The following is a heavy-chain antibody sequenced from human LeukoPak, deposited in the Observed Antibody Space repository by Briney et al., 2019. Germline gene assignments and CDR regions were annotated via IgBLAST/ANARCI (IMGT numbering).Heavy chain of an antibody. D-gene: IGHD6-13*01. CDR3: ARRQGSTWPLNGVDV. J-gene: IGHJ6*02. CDR1: GFTVSTNY. Sequence: SGGSLRLSCAASGFTVSTNYMSWFRQSPTRGLEWVSILYSGGATYYADSVKGRFTISRDNSQNTLYLQMNNLKVGDTAVYYCARRQGSTWPLNGVDVWGQGTTVTVSS. V-gene: IGHV3-66*01. CDR2: LYSGGAT.